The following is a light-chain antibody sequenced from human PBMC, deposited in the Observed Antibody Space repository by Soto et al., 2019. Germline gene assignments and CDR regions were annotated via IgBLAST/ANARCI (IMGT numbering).Light chain of an antibody. Sequence: DIVLTQSPATLSVSPGERATLSCRASQSVSSTYLAWYQQKPGQAPRLLIYGTSSRATGIPDRFSGSGSGTDFTLTISRLEPEDFAVYYCQQSDTFGQGTRLEIK. V-gene: IGKV3-20*01. CDR3: QQSDT. J-gene: IGKJ5*01. CDR1: QSVSSTY. CDR2: GTS.